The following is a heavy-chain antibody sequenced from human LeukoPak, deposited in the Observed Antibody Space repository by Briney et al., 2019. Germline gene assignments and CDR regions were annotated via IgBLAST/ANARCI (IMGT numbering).Heavy chain of an antibody. CDR2: ISPGGSST. CDR1: GFTFSSYA. Sequence: GGSLRLPCAASGFTFSSYAMTWVRQAPGKALEWVSAISPGGSSTYYADSVKGRFTISRDNSKNTLYLQINSLRAEDTAVYYCAQWLVPLKDFDCWGQGTVVTVSS. V-gene: IGHV3-23*01. D-gene: IGHD6-19*01. CDR3: AQWLVPLKDFDC. J-gene: IGHJ4*02.